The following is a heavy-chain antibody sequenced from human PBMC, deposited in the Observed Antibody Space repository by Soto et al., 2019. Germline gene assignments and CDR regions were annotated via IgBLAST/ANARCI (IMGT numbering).Heavy chain of an antibody. V-gene: IGHV4-34*01. J-gene: IGHJ6*03. CDR1: GGSFSGYY. D-gene: IGHD6-6*01. CDR2: INHSGST. CDR3: ARDKARLYYYYYRDV. Sequence: SETLSLTCAVYGGSFSGYYWSWIRQPPGKGLEWIGEINHSGSTNYNPSLKSRVTISVDTSKNQFSLKPSSVTAADTAVYYCARDKARLYYYYYRDVWGKGTTVTVSS.